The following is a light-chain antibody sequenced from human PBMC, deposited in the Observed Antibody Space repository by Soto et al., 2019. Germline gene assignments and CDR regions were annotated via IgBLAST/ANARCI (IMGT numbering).Light chain of an antibody. Sequence: QSALTQPPSASGSPGQSVTISCTGSSSDVGGYNYVSWYQQHPGKAPKLIIYEVTKRPSGVPDRFSGSKYANTASLTVSGLQAADEDDYYCCSSEGSDNFVVFGGGTKLTVL. CDR3: CSSEGSDNFVV. CDR1: SSDVGGYNY. CDR2: EVT. V-gene: IGLV2-8*01. J-gene: IGLJ2*01.